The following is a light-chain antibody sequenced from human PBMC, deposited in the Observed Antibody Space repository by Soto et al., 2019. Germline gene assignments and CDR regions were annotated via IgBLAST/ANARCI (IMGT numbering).Light chain of an antibody. Sequence: EIVLTQSPATLSLSPGERATLSCRASQSVSSYLAWYQQKPGQAPRLLIYDASNRATGIPARFSGSGSGTDFTLTISSLEPEDFAVYYCQQRSNWLTWTFDQGTKVEIK. CDR2: DAS. J-gene: IGKJ1*01. V-gene: IGKV3-11*01. CDR1: QSVSSY. CDR3: QQRSNWLTWT.